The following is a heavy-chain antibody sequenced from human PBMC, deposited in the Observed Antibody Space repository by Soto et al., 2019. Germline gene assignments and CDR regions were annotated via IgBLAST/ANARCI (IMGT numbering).Heavy chain of an antibody. Sequence: GGSLRLSCAASGFTFSGSAMHWVRQASGKGLEWVGRIRSKANSYATAYAASVKGRFTISRDDSKDTAYLQMNSLKTEDTAVYYCTSPVSRDGYNPIDYWGQGTLVTVSS. D-gene: IGHD5-12*01. V-gene: IGHV3-73*01. J-gene: IGHJ4*02. CDR2: IRSKANSYAT. CDR3: TSPVSRDGYNPIDY. CDR1: GFTFSGSA.